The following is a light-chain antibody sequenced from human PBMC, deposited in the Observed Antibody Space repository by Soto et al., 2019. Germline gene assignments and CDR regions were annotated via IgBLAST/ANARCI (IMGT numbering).Light chain of an antibody. J-gene: IGKJ1*01. Sequence: DIQMTHSPSTLSASVGDIVTITCRASQSISSWLAWYQQKPGKAPNLLIYGASILQSGVPLRFSGSGSGTDFTLTISSLQPEDVATYYCQESYSVLWGTCGQGTKVDIK. V-gene: IGKV1-39*01. CDR2: GAS. CDR1: QSISSW. CDR3: QESYSVLWGT.